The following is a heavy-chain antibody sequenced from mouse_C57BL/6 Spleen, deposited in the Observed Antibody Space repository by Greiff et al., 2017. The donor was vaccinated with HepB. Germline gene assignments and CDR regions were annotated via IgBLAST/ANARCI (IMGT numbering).Heavy chain of an antibody. Sequence: QVQLKQPGAELVKPGASVKLSCKASGYTFTSYWMHWVKQRPGQGLEWIGMIHTNSGSTNYNEKFKSKATLTVDKSSSTAYMQLSSLTSEDSAVYYCARTGYSNYFDYWGQGTTLTVSS. J-gene: IGHJ2*01. D-gene: IGHD2-5*01. CDR2: IHTNSGST. CDR3: ARTGYSNYFDY. V-gene: IGHV1-64*01. CDR1: GYTFTSYW.